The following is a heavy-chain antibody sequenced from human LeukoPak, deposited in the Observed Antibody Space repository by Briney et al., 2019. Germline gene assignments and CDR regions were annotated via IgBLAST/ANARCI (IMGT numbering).Heavy chain of an antibody. D-gene: IGHD2-21*02. V-gene: IGHV3-7*01. CDR1: GFTFSRYW. Sequence: PGGSLRLSCEVSGFTFSRYWMSWVRQAPGKGLEWVANIKEDGSQKHYVDSVKGRFSISRDNAKNSLYLQMNSLRVEDTAVYYCASSEVTRGGWDYWGQGSLVTVSS. J-gene: IGHJ4*02. CDR3: ASSEVTRGGWDY. CDR2: IKEDGSQK.